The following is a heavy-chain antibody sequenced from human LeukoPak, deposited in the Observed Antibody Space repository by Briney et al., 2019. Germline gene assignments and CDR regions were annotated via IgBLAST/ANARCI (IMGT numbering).Heavy chain of an antibody. D-gene: IGHD1-26*01. CDR2: IYYSGST. J-gene: IGHJ4*02. V-gene: IGHV4-59*08. CDR1: GGSISSYY. Sequence: PSETLSLTCTVSGGSISSYYWSWIRHPPGKGLEWIGYIYYSGSTNYNPSLKSRVTISVDTSKNQFSLKLSSVTAADTAVYYCARLKVGIGFDYWGQGTLVTVSS. CDR3: ARLKVGIGFDY.